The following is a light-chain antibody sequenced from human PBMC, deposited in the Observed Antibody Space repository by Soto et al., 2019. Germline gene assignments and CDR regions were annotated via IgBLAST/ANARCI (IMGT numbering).Light chain of an antibody. Sequence: QSVLTQPPSVSGAPGQRVTISCTGSSSNIGAGYDVHWYRQLPGTAPKVLIYDNRNRPSGVPDRFSGSKSGTSASLAITGLQDEDEADYYCHSYDVSLSGPVFGGGTKLTVL. CDR3: HSYDVSLSGPV. V-gene: IGLV1-40*01. CDR2: DNR. CDR1: SSNIGAGYD. J-gene: IGLJ2*01.